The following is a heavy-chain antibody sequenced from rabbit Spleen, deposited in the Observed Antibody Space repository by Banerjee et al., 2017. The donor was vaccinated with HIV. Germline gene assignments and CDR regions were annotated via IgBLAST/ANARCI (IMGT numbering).Heavy chain of an antibody. CDR1: GFSFSNGYW. CDR3: ARDLVAVIGWNFNL. V-gene: IGHV1S45*01. Sequence: QEQLVESGGGLVKPGASLTLTSTASGFSFSNGYWICWVRQAPGKGLELIAWIHTAASRPEYASWAKGRFTISKTSSTTVTLQMTSLTAADTATYFCARDLVAVIGWNFNLWGQGTLVTVS. D-gene: IGHD1-1*01. CDR2: IHTAASRP. J-gene: IGHJ4*01.